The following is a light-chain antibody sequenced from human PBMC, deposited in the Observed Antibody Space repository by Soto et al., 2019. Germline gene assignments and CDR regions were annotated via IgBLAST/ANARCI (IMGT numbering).Light chain of an antibody. J-gene: IGKJ1*01. CDR2: WAS. CDR3: KQYYSTPRT. Sequence: DIVMTQSPDSLAVSLGERATINCKSSQSVLYSSNNKNYLAWYQQKPGQPPKLLIYWASTRESGVPDRFSGSGSGTDFTLTISSLQAEDVAVYYCKQYYSTPRTFGQGTKVESK. CDR1: QSVLYSSNNKNY. V-gene: IGKV4-1*01.